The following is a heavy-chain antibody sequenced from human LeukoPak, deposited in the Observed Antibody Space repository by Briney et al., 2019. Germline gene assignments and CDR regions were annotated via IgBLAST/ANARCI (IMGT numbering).Heavy chain of an antibody. CDR1: GGSIDSRSYY. V-gene: IGHV4-31*03. D-gene: IGHD3-10*01. J-gene: IGHJ3*02. Sequence: SETLSLTCTVSGGSIDSRSYYWSWIRQHPGKGLEWIGYIYYSGSTYHNPSLKSRVTISIDASKNQFSLKLSSVTAADTAIYYCARNLYNNSYYDAFDIWGQGTMVTVSS. CDR3: ARNLYNNSYYDAFDI. CDR2: IYYSGST.